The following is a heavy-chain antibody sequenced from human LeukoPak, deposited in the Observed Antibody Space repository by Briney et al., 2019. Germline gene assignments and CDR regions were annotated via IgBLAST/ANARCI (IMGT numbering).Heavy chain of an antibody. Sequence: ESLKISCKGSGYSFTSYWIGWVRQMPGKGLEWMGIIYPGDSDTRYSPSFQGQVTISADKSISTAYLQWSSLKASDTAMYYCARKVGYSSSWYLASWFDPWGQGTLVTVSS. CDR1: GYSFTSYW. D-gene: IGHD6-13*01. V-gene: IGHV5-51*01. CDR2: IYPGDSDT. J-gene: IGHJ5*02. CDR3: ARKVGYSSSWYLASWFDP.